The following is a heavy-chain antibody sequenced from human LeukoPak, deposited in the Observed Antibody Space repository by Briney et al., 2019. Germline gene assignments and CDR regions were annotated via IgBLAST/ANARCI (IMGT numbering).Heavy chain of an antibody. CDR3: AKGIYSSGWSYFDY. V-gene: IGHV1-24*01. D-gene: IGHD6-19*01. J-gene: IGHJ4*01. CDR1: GYTLTELS. Sequence: GASVKVSYKVSGYTLTELSMHWVRQAPGKGLEWMGGFDPEDGETIYAQKFQGRVTMTEDTSTDTAYMELNSLRAEDTAVYYCAKGIYSSGWSYFDYWGHGTLVTVSS. CDR2: FDPEDGET.